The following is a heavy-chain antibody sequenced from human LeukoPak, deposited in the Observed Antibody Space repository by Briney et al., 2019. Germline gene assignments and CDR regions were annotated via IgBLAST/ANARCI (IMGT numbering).Heavy chain of an antibody. CDR3: ARDLYYDSSAHFGGYFDY. J-gene: IGHJ4*02. V-gene: IGHV3-7*01. D-gene: IGHD3-22*01. CDR2: IKQDGSDK. Sequence: HPGGFLRLSCAASGFTFSAYWMCLGRQAGGKGQGWVTNIKQDGSDKYYVDLVKGRFTISRDNANKSLYLHMNSLRAEDTALYFCARDLYYDSSAHFGGYFDYWRQGALVTVSS. CDR1: GFTFSAYW.